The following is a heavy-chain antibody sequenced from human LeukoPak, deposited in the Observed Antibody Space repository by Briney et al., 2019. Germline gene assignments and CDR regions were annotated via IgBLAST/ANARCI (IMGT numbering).Heavy chain of an antibody. CDR1: GGTFSSYA. CDR2: IIPIFGTA. J-gene: IGHJ4*02. Sequence: SVRVSCTASGGTFSSYAISWVRQAPGQGLEWMGGIIPIFGTANYAQKFQGRVTITADESTSTAYMELSSLRSEDTAVYYCALDILTGYYYPSGLDYWGQGTLVTVSS. D-gene: IGHD3-9*01. CDR3: ALDILTGYYYPSGLDY. V-gene: IGHV1-69*13.